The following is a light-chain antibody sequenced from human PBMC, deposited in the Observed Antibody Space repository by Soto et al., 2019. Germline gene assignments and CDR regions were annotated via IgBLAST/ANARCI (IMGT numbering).Light chain of an antibody. CDR2: GAS. CDR3: QHYTNWPLT. CDR1: HSVSSR. V-gene: IGKV3-15*01. J-gene: IGKJ4*01. Sequence: EIIMTQSPATLYVSPGERATLSCRASHSVSSRLAWYQQKPGQAPRLLIYGASTRATGLPARFSGSGSGTEFTLTISSLQSEDFAVYYCQHYTNWPLTFGGGTKVEI.